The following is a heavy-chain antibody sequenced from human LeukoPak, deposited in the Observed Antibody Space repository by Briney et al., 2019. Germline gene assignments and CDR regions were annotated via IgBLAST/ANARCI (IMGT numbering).Heavy chain of an antibody. J-gene: IGHJ4*02. V-gene: IGHV3-30*03. CDR1: GFTFSSYA. CDR2: ISYDGSNK. CDR3: TGNYYGSGSYADFDY. Sequence: GGSLRLSCAASGFTFSSYAMHWVRQAPGKGLEWVAVISYDGSNKYYADSVKGRFTISRDNSKNTLYLQMNSLRAEDTAVYYCTGNYYGSGSYADFDYWGQGTLVTVSS. D-gene: IGHD3-10*01.